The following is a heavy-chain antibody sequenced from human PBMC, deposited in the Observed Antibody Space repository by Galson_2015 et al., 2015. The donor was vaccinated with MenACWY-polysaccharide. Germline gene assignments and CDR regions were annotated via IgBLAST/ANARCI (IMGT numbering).Heavy chain of an antibody. D-gene: IGHD1-26*01. CDR2: IKPDGSQK. CDR3: VRGGWAVDY. Sequence: SLRLSCAASGFTFSTYWMSWVRQAPGKGLEWVANIKPDGSQKNYVDSVKGRFTISRDNAKNSVYLQLNSLRVEDTAVYYCVRGGWAVDYWGQGTLVTVSS. J-gene: IGHJ4*02. CDR1: GFTFSTYW. V-gene: IGHV3-7*04.